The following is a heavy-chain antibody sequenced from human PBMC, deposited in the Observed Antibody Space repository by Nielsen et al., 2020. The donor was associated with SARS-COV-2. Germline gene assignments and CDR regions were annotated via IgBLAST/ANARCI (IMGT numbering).Heavy chain of an antibody. D-gene: IGHD6-19*01. CDR3: ATDLIAVAGTLDAFDI. CDR1: GFTVSSNY. J-gene: IGHJ3*02. Sequence: GEFLKISCAASGFTVSSNYMSWVRQAPGKGLEWVAVIWYDGSNKFYADSVKGRFTISRENAKNSLYLQMNSLRAGDTAVYYCATDLIAVAGTLDAFDIWGQGTMVTVSS. CDR2: IWYDGSNK. V-gene: IGHV3-33*08.